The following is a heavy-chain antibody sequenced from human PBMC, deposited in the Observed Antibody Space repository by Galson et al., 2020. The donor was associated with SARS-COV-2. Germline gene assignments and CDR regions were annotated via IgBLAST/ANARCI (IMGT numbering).Heavy chain of an antibody. CDR2: ISGSGGST. V-gene: IGHV3-23*01. CDR1: GFTSTTSA. Sequence: QAGGSLRLSCAGSGFTSTTSAMTWVRQAPGKGLEWVSSISGSGGSTYADSVKGRFTISRDNSMNTLFLQMNSLRAEDTAVYFCAKVLGNWYFDNWGQGTLVTVSS. D-gene: IGHD1-1*01. J-gene: IGHJ4*02. CDR3: AKVLGNWYFDN.